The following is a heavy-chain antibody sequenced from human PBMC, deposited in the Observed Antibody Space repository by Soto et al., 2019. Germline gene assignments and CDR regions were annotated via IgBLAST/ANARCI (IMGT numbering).Heavy chain of an antibody. Sequence: SETLSLTCAVSGGSISSGGYSWSWFRQPPGKGLEWIGYIYHSGSTYYNPSLKSRVTISVDRSKNQFSLKLSSVTAADTAVYYCAREPPYYDSSGYRYGMDVWGQGTTVTVSS. CDR1: GGSISSGGYS. D-gene: IGHD3-22*01. CDR3: AREPPYYDSSGYRYGMDV. CDR2: IYHSGST. V-gene: IGHV4-30-2*01. J-gene: IGHJ6*02.